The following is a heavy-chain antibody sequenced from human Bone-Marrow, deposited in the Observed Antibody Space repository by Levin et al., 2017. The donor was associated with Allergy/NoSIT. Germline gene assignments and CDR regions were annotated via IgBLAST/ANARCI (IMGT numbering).Heavy chain of an antibody. D-gene: IGHD2-2*01. CDR3: ARQVSIPASVVRYGLDV. Sequence: SETLSLTCAVSDGSFNAYFWTWIRQPPGKGLEWIGEITHDGGTDYNPSLKSRVTFSVDTSKNQFSLRLTSVTAADTAVYYCARQVSIPASVVRYGLDVWGQGTTVTV. V-gene: IGHV4-34*01. CDR1: DGSFNAYF. J-gene: IGHJ6*02. CDR2: ITHDGGT.